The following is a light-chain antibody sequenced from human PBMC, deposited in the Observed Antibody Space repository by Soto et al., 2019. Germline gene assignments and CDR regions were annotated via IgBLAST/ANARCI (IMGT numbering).Light chain of an antibody. J-gene: IGLJ2*01. CDR1: SNDVGGYNL. V-gene: IGLV2-23*03. Sequence: QSVLTQPASVSGSPGQSITISCTGTSNDVGGYNLVSWYQQHPGEVPKLIIYEGNKRPSGVSDRFSGSKSGNTASLTISALQAEDEADYSCCSFAGGATFVFGGGTKLTVL. CDR3: CSFAGGATFV. CDR2: EGN.